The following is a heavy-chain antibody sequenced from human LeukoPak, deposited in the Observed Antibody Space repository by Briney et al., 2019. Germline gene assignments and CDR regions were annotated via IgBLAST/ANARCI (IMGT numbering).Heavy chain of an antibody. V-gene: IGHV3-53*01. CDR3: VGAPYYYASGTFSPFDY. CDR2: IYSGDST. CDR1: GFTVSSNY. Sequence: GGSLRLSCAVSGFTVSSNYMSWVRQAPGKGLEWVSVIYSGDSTYYADSVKGRFTISRDNSKNTLYLQMNTLRAEDTALYFCVGAPYYYASGTFSPFDYWGQGTLVTVSS. D-gene: IGHD3-10*01. J-gene: IGHJ4*02.